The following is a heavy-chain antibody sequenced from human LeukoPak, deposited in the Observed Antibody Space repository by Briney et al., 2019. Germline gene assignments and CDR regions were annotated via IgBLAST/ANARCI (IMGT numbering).Heavy chain of an antibody. Sequence: ASVKVSRKASGYTFTSCGISWVRQAPGQGLEWMGWISAYNGNTNYAQKLQGRVTMTTDTSTSTAYMELRSLRSDDTAVYYCARDDYGDYGRGYFDYWGQGTLVTVSS. CDR3: ARDDYGDYGRGYFDY. J-gene: IGHJ4*02. CDR2: ISAYNGNT. V-gene: IGHV1-18*01. D-gene: IGHD4-17*01. CDR1: GYTFTSCG.